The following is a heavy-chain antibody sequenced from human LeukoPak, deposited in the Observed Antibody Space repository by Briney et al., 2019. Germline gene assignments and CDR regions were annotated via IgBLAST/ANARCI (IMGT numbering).Heavy chain of an antibody. V-gene: IGHV1-2*02. J-gene: IGHJ4*02. CDR1: GYTFTAYF. Sequence: ASVKVSCKASGYTFTAYFMHWVRQAPGQGLEWMGLMNPDNGGTHYAQKFQGRVTMTRDSSISTAYMELSRLTSDDTAVYYCATLGVHSLAAQYGYWGQGTLVTVSS. D-gene: IGHD1-1*01. CDR3: ATLGVHSLAAQYGY. CDR2: MNPDNGGT.